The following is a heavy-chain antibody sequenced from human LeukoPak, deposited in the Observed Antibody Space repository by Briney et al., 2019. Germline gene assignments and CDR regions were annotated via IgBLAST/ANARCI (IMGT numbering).Heavy chain of an antibody. Sequence: SETLSLTCTVSGDSISSSSYYWGWIRQPPGKGLEWIGSIYYSGSTYYNPSLKSRVTISVDTSKDQFSLKLSSVTAADTAVYYCATLPIVVVIRTYFDYWGQGALVTVSS. V-gene: IGHV4-39*01. CDR2: IYYSGST. CDR3: ATLPIVVVIRTYFDY. D-gene: IGHD3-22*01. J-gene: IGHJ4*02. CDR1: GDSISSSSYY.